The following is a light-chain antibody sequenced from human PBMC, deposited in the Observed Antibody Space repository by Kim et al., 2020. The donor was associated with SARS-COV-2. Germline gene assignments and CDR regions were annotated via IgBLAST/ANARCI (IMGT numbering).Light chain of an antibody. CDR3: QLFNNYPLT. CDR2: DAS. V-gene: IGKV1D-13*01. J-gene: IGKJ4*01. Sequence: AIQLTQSPSSLSASVGDRVTITCRASQGIGSALVWYQQKPGKAPKFLIYDASILENGVPSRFSGSGSGTDFTLTISSLQPEDFATYYCQLFNNYPLTFGGGTKLEI. CDR1: QGIGSA.